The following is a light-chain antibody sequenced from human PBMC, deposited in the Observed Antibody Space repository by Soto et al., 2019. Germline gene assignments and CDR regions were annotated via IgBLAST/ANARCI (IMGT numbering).Light chain of an antibody. J-gene: IGKJ5*01. CDR1: QSVSSN. Sequence: EIVMTQSPATLSVSPGERATLSCRASQSVSSNLAWYQQKPGQAPRLLIHGASTRATGIAARFSGSGSGTEFTLTISGLQSEDFATYYCQQNYSPHPITFGHGTRLEIK. CDR2: GAS. CDR3: QQNYSPHPIT. V-gene: IGKV3D-15*01.